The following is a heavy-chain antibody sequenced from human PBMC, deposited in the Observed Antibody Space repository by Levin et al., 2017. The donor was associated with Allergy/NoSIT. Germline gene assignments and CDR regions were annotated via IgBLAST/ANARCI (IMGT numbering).Heavy chain of an antibody. CDR1: GFTFSSYA. CDR2: ISGSGGST. CDR3: AKDRGGSGDCSGGSCYSATFYYDYGMDV. Sequence: GGSLRLSCAASGFTFSSYAMSWVRQAPGKGLEWVSAISGSGGSTYYADSVKGRFTISRDNSKNTLYLQMNSLRAEDTAVYYCAKDRGGSGDCSGGSCYSATFYYDYGMDVWGQGTTVTVSS. J-gene: IGHJ6*02. D-gene: IGHD2-15*01. V-gene: IGHV3-23*01.